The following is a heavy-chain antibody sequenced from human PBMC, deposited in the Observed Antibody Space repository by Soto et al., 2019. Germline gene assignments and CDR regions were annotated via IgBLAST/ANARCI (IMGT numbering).Heavy chain of an antibody. Sequence: GASVKVSCKASGYTFTSYAMHWVRQAPGQRLEWMGWINAGNGNTKYSQKFQGRVTITRDTSASTAYMELSSLRSEDTAVYYCARLTVTTYGMDVWGQGTTVTVS. CDR1: GYTFTSYA. J-gene: IGHJ6*02. D-gene: IGHD4-17*01. CDR2: INAGNGNT. V-gene: IGHV1-3*01. CDR3: ARLTVTTYGMDV.